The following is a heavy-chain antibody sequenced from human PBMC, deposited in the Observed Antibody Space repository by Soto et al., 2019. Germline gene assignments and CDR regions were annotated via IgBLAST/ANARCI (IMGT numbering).Heavy chain of an antibody. CDR1: GYTFTDYY. V-gene: IGHV1-18*04. D-gene: IGHD4-4*01. CDR3: ARPVTSPDHLDI. J-gene: IGHJ3*02. Sequence: ASVKVSCKASGYTFTDYYIHWVRQAPGQGLEWMGWISAYNGNTDYAQKFQDRLTLATDTSTSTAYMELRSLRSDDTALYYCARPVTSPDHLDIWGQGTMVTVSS. CDR2: ISAYNGNT.